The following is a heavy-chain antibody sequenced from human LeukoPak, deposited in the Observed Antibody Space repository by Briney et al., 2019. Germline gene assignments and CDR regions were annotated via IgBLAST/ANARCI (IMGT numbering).Heavy chain of an antibody. CDR1: GGSISSSSYY. CDR3: ARARARIAAAGRSYFDY. Sequence: SETLSLTCTVSGGSISSSSYYWGWIRQPPGKGLEWIGSIYYSGSTYYNPSLKSRVTISVDTSKNQFSLKLSSVTAADTAVYYCARARARIAAAGRSYFDYWGQGILVTVSS. D-gene: IGHD6-13*01. J-gene: IGHJ4*02. CDR2: IYYSGST. V-gene: IGHV4-39*07.